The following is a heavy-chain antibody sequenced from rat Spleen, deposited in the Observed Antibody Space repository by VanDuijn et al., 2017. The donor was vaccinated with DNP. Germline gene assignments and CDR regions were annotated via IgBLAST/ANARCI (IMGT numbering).Heavy chain of an antibody. CDR3: TRDSGDWYFDF. Sequence: EVQLVESGGGPVQPGRSLKLSCAASGFTFSDYNMAWVRQAPKKGLEWVATITNGGGITYYRDSVKGRFTISRDNAKSTLYLQMDSLRSEDTATYYCTRDSGDWYFDFWGPGTMVTVSS. CDR1: GFTFSDYN. D-gene: IGHD1-1*01. V-gene: IGHV5-27*01. J-gene: IGHJ1*01. CDR2: ITNGGGIT.